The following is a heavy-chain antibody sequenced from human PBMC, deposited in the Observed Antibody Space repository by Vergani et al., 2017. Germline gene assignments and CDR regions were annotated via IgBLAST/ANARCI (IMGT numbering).Heavy chain of an antibody. J-gene: IGHJ6*03. V-gene: IGHV4-59*12. D-gene: IGHD3-10*01. CDR1: SGSISSYY. CDR3: ARAYYYGSGSYRYYYYYMDV. Sequence: QVQLQESGPGLVKPSETLSLTCTVSSGSISSYYWSWIRQPPGKGLEWIGYIYYSGSTNYNPSLKSRVTISVDTSKNQFSLKLSSVTAADTAVYYCARAYYYGSGSYRYYYYYMDVWGKGTTVTVSS. CDR2: IYYSGST.